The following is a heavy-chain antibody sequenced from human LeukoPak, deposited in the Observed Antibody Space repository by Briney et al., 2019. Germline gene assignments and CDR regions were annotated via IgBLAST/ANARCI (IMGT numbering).Heavy chain of an antibody. CDR2: ISSTSTHI. V-gene: IGHV3-21*01. CDR1: GFTFSDYA. J-gene: IGHJ5*02. CDR3: SRGLTWSDP. D-gene: IGHD4/OR15-4a*01. Sequence: GGSLRLSCAVSGFTFSDYAMNWVRQAPGKGLEWVSSISSTSTHIYYADSMKGRFTVTRDNAKNSLYLQMNSLRVEDTAVYYCSRGLTWSDPWGQGTLVTVSS.